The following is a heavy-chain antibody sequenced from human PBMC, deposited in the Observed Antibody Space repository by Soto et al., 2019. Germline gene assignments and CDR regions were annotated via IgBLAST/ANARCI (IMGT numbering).Heavy chain of an antibody. J-gene: IGHJ5*02. CDR1: GYTFTGYY. D-gene: IGHD6-13*01. Sequence: QVQLVQSGAEVKKPGASVKVSCKASGYTFTGYYMHWVRQAPGQGLEWMGWINPNSGGTNYAQKFQGRVTMTRDTSISTAYMELSRLRSDDTAVYYCARALRIAAAGRNWFDPWGQGTLVTVSS. V-gene: IGHV1-2*02. CDR3: ARALRIAAAGRNWFDP. CDR2: INPNSGGT.